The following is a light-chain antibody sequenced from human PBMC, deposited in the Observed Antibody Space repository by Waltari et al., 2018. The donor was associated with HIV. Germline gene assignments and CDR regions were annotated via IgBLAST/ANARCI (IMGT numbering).Light chain of an antibody. J-gene: IGLJ3*02. V-gene: IGLV10-54*04. Sequence: QAGLTQPPSMSTGLGQTATLFCSGASNNAGYQGVARVQHRQGHPPKLLSHRNNNRPSGISDRFSAFRSGDTAFLTISGLRSEDEADYFCSAWDSSLNGWVFGGGTQLTLL. CDR1: SNNAGYQG. CDR3: SAWDSSLNGWV. CDR2: RNN.